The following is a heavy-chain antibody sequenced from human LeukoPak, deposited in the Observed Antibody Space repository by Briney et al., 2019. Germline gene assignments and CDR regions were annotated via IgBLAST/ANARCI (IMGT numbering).Heavy chain of an antibody. J-gene: IGHJ6*03. V-gene: IGHV1-46*01. Sequence: ASVKVSCKASGYTFIDYYVHWVRQAPGQGLEWMGIIKTSDGSTIYAQKFQDRVTMTRDTSTSSVYMELSGLRSEDTAVYYCARAIVGATQSNYYYYCYMDVWGKGTTVTVSS. CDR3: ARAIVGATQSNYYYYCYMDV. D-gene: IGHD1-26*01. CDR2: IKTSDGST. CDR1: GYTFIDYY.